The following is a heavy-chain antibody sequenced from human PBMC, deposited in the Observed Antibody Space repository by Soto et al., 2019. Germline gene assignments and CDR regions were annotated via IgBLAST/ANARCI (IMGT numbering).Heavy chain of an antibody. J-gene: IGHJ4*02. D-gene: IGHD6-6*01. CDR3: AKGGWYTSSSRSDC. Sequence: QVQLVESGGGVVQPGTSLRLSCSASGFTLSGVDMHWVRQAPGKGLEWVAVMSYDGRNQYYADSVKGRFTVYRDSSKSTLYLQMNSLRNEDAAVYYCAKGGWYTSSSRSDCWGQGTLVTVSS. CDR1: GFTLSGVD. V-gene: IGHV3-30*18. CDR2: MSYDGRNQ.